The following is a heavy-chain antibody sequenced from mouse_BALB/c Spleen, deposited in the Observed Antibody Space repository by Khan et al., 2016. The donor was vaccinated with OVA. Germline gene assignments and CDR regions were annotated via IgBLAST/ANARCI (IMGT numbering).Heavy chain of an antibody. CDR3: ARQTYYHYYIMDY. Sequence: QVQLKQSGPDLVAPSQSLSITCTISGFSLTDYGVHWVRQPPGKGLEWLVVIWSDGSTTYNSALKSRLSIIKDNSKSQIFLKMNSLQTDDTAMYYCARQTYYHYYIMDYWGQGTSVTVSS. CDR1: GFSLTDYG. J-gene: IGHJ4*01. CDR2: IWSDGST. V-gene: IGHV2-6-1*01. D-gene: IGHD2-10*01.